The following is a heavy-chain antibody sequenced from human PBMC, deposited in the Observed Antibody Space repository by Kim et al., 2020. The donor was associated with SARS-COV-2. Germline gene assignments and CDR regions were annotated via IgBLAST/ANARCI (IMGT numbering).Heavy chain of an antibody. CDR1: GFTVSSNY. V-gene: IGHV3-66*01. CDR2: IYSGGST. D-gene: IGHD6-13*01. Sequence: GGSLRLSCAASGFTVSSNYMSWVRQAPGKGLEWVSVIYSGGSTYYADSVKGRFTISRDNSKNTLYLQMNSLRAEDTAVYYCAREGSSSWLGFDYWGQGTLVTVSS. CDR3: AREGSSSWLGFDY. J-gene: IGHJ4*02.